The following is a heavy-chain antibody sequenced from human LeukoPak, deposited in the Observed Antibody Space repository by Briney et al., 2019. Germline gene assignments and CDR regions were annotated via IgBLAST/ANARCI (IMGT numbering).Heavy chain of an antibody. Sequence: GGSLRLSCAASGFTFSNAWMSWVRQAPGKGLEWVGRIKSKTDGGTTDYAAPVKGRFTISRDDSKNTLYLQMNSLRAEDTAVYYCAKTAWDDNWNDGEDYWGQGTLVTVSS. CDR3: AKTAWDDNWNDGEDY. D-gene: IGHD1-20*01. J-gene: IGHJ4*02. CDR2: IKSKTDGGTT. CDR1: GFTFSNAW. V-gene: IGHV3-15*01.